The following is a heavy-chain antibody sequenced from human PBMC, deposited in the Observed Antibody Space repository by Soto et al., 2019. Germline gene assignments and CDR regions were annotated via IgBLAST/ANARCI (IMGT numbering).Heavy chain of an antibody. V-gene: IGHV4-39*01. Sequence: PSETLSLTCTVSGGSISSSSYYWGWIRQPPGKGLEWIGSIYYSGSTYYNPSLKSRVTVSVDTSKNQFSLKLSSVTAADTAVYYCARHMTLVRGVPNWFDPWGQGTLVTSPQ. CDR3: ARHMTLVRGVPNWFDP. CDR1: GGSISSSSYY. J-gene: IGHJ5*02. D-gene: IGHD3-10*01. CDR2: IYYSGST.